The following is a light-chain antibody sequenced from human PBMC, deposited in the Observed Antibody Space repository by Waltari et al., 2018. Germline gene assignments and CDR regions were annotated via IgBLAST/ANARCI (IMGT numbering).Light chain of an antibody. J-gene: IGKJ3*01. CDR1: QSINDL. CDR3: QQCNTFSFN. Sequence: DVQMTQSPSSLSASVGDRSTMTCRASQSINDLLAWYQQKPGKAPRLLIQRASILESGVPSRFSGSGSGTEFTLTINGLQPDDFGTYYCQQCNTFSFNFGPGTTV. CDR2: RAS. V-gene: IGKV1-5*03.